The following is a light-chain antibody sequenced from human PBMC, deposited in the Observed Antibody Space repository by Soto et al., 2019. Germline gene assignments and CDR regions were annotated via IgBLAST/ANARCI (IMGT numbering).Light chain of an antibody. V-gene: IGKV3-20*01. CDR2: GAS. J-gene: IGKJ1*01. Sequence: EIVLTQSPGTLSLSPGERATLSCRASQSVSSTYLAWYQQKPGQAPRLLIYGASNRATGIPDRFSGSGSGTDFTRTISTLEPEDFAVYYCQQYGGSRWTFGQGIRVDI. CDR3: QQYGGSRWT. CDR1: QSVSSTY.